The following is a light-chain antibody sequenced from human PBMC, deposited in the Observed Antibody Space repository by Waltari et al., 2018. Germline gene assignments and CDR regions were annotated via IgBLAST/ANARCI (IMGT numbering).Light chain of an antibody. CDR3: QQSSSFPFS. CDR1: QNIDTN. CDR2: GTD. Sequence: DIQLTQSPSSLSASVGDRVTITCRASQNIDTNCHWYQQRPGKPPQLLIQGTDRLQIVVPSRFSGSGSGAHFTLTISDLQPEDFATYICQQSSSFPFSFGPGTKVDVE. V-gene: IGKV1-39*01. J-gene: IGKJ3*01.